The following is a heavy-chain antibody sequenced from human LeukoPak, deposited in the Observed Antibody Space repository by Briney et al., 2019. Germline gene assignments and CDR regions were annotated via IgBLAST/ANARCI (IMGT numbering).Heavy chain of an antibody. V-gene: IGHV4-59*01. CDR1: GGSISSYY. CDR3: AREGLRSRHFDY. D-gene: IGHD3-10*01. CDR2: IYYSGST. Sequence: SETLSLTCTVSGGSISSYYWSWIQQPPGKGLEWIGYIYYSGSTNYNPSLKSRVTISVDTSKNQFSLKLSSVTAADTAVYYCAREGLRSRHFDYWGQGTLVTVSS. J-gene: IGHJ4*02.